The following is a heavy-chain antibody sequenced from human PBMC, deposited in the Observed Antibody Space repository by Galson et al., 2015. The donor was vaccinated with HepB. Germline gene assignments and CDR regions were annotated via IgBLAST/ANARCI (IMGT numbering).Heavy chain of an antibody. J-gene: IGHJ6*02. V-gene: IGHV2-70*11. Sequence: PALVTPTPTLTLTCTFSGFSLSTSGMCVSWIRQPPGKALEWLARIDWDDDKYYSTSLKTRLTISKDTSKNQVVLTMTNMDPVDTATYYCARFIPAYCGGDCYSVGGMDVWGQGTTVTVSS. CDR2: IDWDDDK. CDR1: GFSLSTSGMC. CDR3: ARFIPAYCGGDCYSVGGMDV. D-gene: IGHD2-21*02.